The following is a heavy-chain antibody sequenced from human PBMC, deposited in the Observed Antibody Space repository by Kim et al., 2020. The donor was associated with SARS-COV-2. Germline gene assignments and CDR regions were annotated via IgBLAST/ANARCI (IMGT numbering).Heavy chain of an antibody. Sequence: SVKVSCKASGGTFSSYAISWVRQAPGQGLEWMGGIIPIFGTANYAQKFQGRVTITADESTSTAYMELSSLRSEDTAVYYCARAGHYGSGYNYYYYGMDVWGQGTTVTVSS. CDR2: IIPIFGTA. D-gene: IGHD3-10*01. CDR1: GGTFSSYA. V-gene: IGHV1-69*13. CDR3: ARAGHYGSGYNYYYYGMDV. J-gene: IGHJ6*02.